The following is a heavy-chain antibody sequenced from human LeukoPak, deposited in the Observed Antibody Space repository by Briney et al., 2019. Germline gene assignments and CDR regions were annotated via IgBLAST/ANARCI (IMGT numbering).Heavy chain of an antibody. J-gene: IGHJ4*02. CDR1: GFTFSSYG. D-gene: IGHD1-26*01. CDR3: ASGATMYPY. Sequence: PGRSLRLSCAASGFTFSSYGMHWVRQAPGKGLEWVAVISYDGSNKYYADSAKGRFTISRDNAKNSLYLQMNSLRAEDTAVYYCASGATMYPYWGQGTLVTVSS. CDR2: ISYDGSNK. V-gene: IGHV3-30*03.